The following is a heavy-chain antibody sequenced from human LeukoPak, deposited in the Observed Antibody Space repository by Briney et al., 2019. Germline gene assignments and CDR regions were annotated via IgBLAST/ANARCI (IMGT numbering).Heavy chain of an antibody. CDR2: ISGSGGST. CDR1: GFSFSSYA. Sequence: GGSLRLSWAASGFSFSSYAMSWVRQAPGKGLEWVSAISGSGGSTYYADSVKGRFTISRDNSKNTLYLQTNSLRAEDTAVYYCAKERPSYYDSSGYYPYYFDYWGQGTLVTVSS. D-gene: IGHD3-22*01. CDR3: AKERPSYYDSSGYYPYYFDY. J-gene: IGHJ4*02. V-gene: IGHV3-23*01.